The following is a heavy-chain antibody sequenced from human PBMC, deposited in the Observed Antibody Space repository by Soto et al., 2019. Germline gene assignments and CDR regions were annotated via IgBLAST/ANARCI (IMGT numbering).Heavy chain of an antibody. J-gene: IGHJ4*02. CDR3: ARDSRHSLSSSWYPIDY. V-gene: IGHV1-18*01. D-gene: IGHD6-13*01. Sequence: ASVKVSCKASGYTFTSYGISWVRQAPGQVLEWMGWISAYNGNTNYAQKIQGRVTMTTDTSTSTAYMELRSLRSDDTAVYFCARDSRHSLSSSWYPIDYWGQGTLVTVSS. CDR1: GYTFTSYG. CDR2: ISAYNGNT.